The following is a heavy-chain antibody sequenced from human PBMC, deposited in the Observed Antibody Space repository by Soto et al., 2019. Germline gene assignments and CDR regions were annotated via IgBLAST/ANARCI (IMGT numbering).Heavy chain of an antibody. J-gene: IGHJ4*02. V-gene: IGHV1-3*01. Sequence: GASAKASCKASGLASTSYPMRSVRQATEKRLEWMGWINVANGDAGYSQKFQGRVTVTRDTSASTVYMELSSLTSEDTAVYYCARKDYYGAGIYFFDHWGQGTLVTVSS. CDR3: ARKDYYGAGIYFFDH. CDR2: INVANGDA. CDR1: GLASTSYP. D-gene: IGHD3-10*01.